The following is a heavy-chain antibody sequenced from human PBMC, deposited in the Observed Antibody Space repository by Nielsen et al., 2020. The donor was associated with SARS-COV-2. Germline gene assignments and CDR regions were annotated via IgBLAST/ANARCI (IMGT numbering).Heavy chain of an antibody. Sequence: VRQAPGKGLKWVSYISSSGSTIYYADSVKGRFTISRDNAKNSLYLQMNSLRAEDTAVYYCARDRLGTYYYGSGSYKYYYYGMDVWGQGTTVTVSS. CDR2: ISSSGSTI. V-gene: IGHV3-48*03. D-gene: IGHD3-10*01. J-gene: IGHJ6*02. CDR3: ARDRLGTYYYGSGSYKYYYYGMDV.